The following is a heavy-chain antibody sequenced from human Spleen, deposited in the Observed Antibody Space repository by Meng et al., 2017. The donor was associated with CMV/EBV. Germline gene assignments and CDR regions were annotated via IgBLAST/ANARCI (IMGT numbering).Heavy chain of an antibody. V-gene: IGHV3-11*01. J-gene: IGHJ4*02. CDR2: ISSTSTTI. CDR3: ARDRFGLFDY. D-gene: IGHD3-10*01. CDR1: GFNLREYY. Sequence: SLKISCAASGFNLREYYMSWIRQAPGKGLEWVSYISSTSTTISYVDSVKGRFTISRDNAKNSLYLQMNGLSPEDTAVYFCARDRFGLFDYWGQGSMVTVSS.